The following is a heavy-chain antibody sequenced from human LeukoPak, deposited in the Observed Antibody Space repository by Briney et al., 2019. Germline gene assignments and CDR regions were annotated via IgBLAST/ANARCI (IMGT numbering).Heavy chain of an antibody. J-gene: IGHJ3*02. Sequence: PSETLSLTCTVSGGSISSGGYYWSWIRQHPGKGLEWIGYIYYSGSTYYNPSLKSRVTISVDTSKNQFSLKLSSVTAADTAVYYCARAAHGDFWSGGGERAFDIWGQGTMVTVSS. CDR3: ARAAHGDFWSGGGERAFDI. CDR1: GGSISSGGYY. CDR2: IYYSGST. V-gene: IGHV4-31*03. D-gene: IGHD3-3*01.